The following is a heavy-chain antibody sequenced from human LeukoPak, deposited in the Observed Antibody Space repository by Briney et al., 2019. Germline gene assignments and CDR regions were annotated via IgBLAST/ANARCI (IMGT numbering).Heavy chain of an antibody. V-gene: IGHV1-18*01. CDR2: ISAYNGNT. CDR3: ARDGYYYDSSGYPYYYYYGMDV. CDR1: GYTFTSYG. Sequence: ASVTVSCKASGYTFTSYGISWVRQAPGQGLEWMGWISAYNGNTNYAQKLQGRVTMTTDTSTSTAYMELRSLRSDDTAVYYCARDGYYYDSSGYPYYYYYGMDVWGQGTTVTVSS. J-gene: IGHJ6*02. D-gene: IGHD3-22*01.